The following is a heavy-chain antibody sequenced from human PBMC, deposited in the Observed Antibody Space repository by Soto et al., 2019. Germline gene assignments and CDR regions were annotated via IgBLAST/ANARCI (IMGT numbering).Heavy chain of an antibody. V-gene: IGHV3-21*01. CDR3: ARDPEHSSSFDY. J-gene: IGHJ4*02. D-gene: IGHD6-13*01. CDR1: GFTFSSYS. Sequence: GVSLRLSCAASGFTFSSYSMNWVRQAPGKGLEWVSSISSSSSYIYYADSVKGRFTISRDNAKNSLYLQMNSLRAEDTAVYYCARDPEHSSSFDYWGQGTLVTVSS. CDR2: ISSSSSYI.